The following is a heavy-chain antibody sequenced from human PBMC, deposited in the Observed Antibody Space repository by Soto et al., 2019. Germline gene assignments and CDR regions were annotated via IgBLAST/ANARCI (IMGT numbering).Heavy chain of an antibody. CDR3: ANAVSRGYSGYALFWYFDL. Sequence: QLQLQESGPGLVKPSETLSLTCTVSGGSISSSSYYWGWIRQPPGKGLEWIGSIYYSGSTYYNPSLKSRVTISVDTSKNQFSLKLSSVTAADTAVYYCANAVSRGYSGYALFWYFDLWGRGTLVTVSS. J-gene: IGHJ2*01. CDR2: IYYSGST. V-gene: IGHV4-39*01. D-gene: IGHD5-12*01. CDR1: GGSISSSSYY.